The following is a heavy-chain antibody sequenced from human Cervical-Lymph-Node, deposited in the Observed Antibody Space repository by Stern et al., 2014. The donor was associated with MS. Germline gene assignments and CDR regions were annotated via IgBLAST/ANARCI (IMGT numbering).Heavy chain of an antibody. Sequence: QVPLGQSGAEVMKPGASVKVSCKASGYTFTRYDINWVRQGTGQGLEWMGWMNPYSGNAVYAQKFQGRVTMTRDTSTSTAYLELTSLRSEDTAVFYCARGRELLSLDYWGQGTLVTVSS. J-gene: IGHJ4*02. V-gene: IGHV1-8*01. CDR3: ARGRELLSLDY. CDR1: GYTFTRYD. D-gene: IGHD1-26*01. CDR2: MNPYSGNA.